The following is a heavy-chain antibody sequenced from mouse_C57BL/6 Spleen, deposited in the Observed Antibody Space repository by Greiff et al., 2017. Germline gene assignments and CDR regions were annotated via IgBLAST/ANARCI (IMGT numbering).Heavy chain of an antibody. CDR2: ISYDGSN. CDR1: GYSITSGYY. V-gene: IGHV3-6*01. Sequence: EVKLMESGPGLVKPSQSLSLTCSVTGYSITSGYYWNWIRQFPGNKLEWMGYISYDGSNNYNPSLKNRISITRDTSKNQFFLKLNSVTTEDTATYYCARDRDYDDYYAMDYWGQGTSVTVSS. CDR3: ARDRDYDDYYAMDY. J-gene: IGHJ4*01. D-gene: IGHD2-4*01.